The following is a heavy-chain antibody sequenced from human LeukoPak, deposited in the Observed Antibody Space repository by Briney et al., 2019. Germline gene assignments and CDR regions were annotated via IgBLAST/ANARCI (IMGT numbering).Heavy chain of an antibody. CDR2: IYTSGST. Sequence: SETLSLTCTVSGGSISSYYWSWIRQPAGKGLEWIGRIYTSGSTNYNPSLKSRVTMSVDTSKNQFFLKLSSVTAADKAVYYCARQLAAAGTAGLDYWGQGTLVTVSS. V-gene: IGHV4-4*07. CDR1: GGSISSYY. D-gene: IGHD6-13*01. J-gene: IGHJ4*02. CDR3: ARQLAAAGTAGLDY.